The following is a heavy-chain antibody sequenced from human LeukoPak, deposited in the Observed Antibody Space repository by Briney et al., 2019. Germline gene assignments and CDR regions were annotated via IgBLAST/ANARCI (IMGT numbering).Heavy chain of an antibody. V-gene: IGHV1-46*01. Sequence: ASVKVSCKASGSTFTRYYIHWVRQAPGQGLDWMGMINPSSGSTRFAQMFQDRVTMTRDTSTSAVYMELSSLTSEDTAMYYCISRDLLNWFGPWGQGTLVTVSS. CDR1: GSTFTRYY. J-gene: IGHJ5*02. CDR3: ISRDLLNWFGP. CDR2: INPSSGST.